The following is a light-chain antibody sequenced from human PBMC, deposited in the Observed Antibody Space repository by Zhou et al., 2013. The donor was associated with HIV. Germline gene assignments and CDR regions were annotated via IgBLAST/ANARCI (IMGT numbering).Light chain of an antibody. CDR1: QSVSSN. J-gene: IGKJ1*01. CDR3: QQYGDWKT. Sequence: EIVMTQSPATLSVSPGERATLSCRASQSVSSNLAWYQQKPGQAPRLLIYGASTRATGIPDRFSGSGSGTDFTLTITSVQSEDFAVYYCQQYGDWKTFGQGTKVEIK. V-gene: IGKV3-15*01. CDR2: GAS.